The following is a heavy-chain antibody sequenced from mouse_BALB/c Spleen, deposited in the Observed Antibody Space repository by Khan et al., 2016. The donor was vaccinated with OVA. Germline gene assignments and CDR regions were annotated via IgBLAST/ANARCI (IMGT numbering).Heavy chain of an antibody. D-gene: IGHD4-1*01. CDR1: GFTFSSFG. CDR2: ISSGSNTI. V-gene: IGHV5-17*02. Sequence: EVQLVESGGGLVQPGGSRKLSCAASGFTFSSFGMHWVRQAPEMGLEWVAYISSGSNTIYFADTVKGRFTISRDNPKNTLFLQMTSLRSEDTAMYYCASRDNGTWGFFDYWGQGTTLTVSS. CDR3: ASRDNGTWGFFDY. J-gene: IGHJ2*01.